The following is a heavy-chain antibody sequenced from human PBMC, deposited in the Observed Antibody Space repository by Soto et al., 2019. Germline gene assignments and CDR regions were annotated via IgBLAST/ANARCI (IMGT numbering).Heavy chain of an antibody. Sequence: QLQLQESGSGLVKPSQTLSLTCAVSGGSISSGGYSWSWIRQPPGKGLEWIGYSYHSGSTYYNPSLKSRVTISVDRSKNQFSLKLSSVTAADTAVYYCARADRNYYYGMDVWGQGTTVTVSS. J-gene: IGHJ6*02. CDR2: SYHSGST. CDR3: ARADRNYYYGMDV. V-gene: IGHV4-30-2*01. CDR1: GGSISSGGYS.